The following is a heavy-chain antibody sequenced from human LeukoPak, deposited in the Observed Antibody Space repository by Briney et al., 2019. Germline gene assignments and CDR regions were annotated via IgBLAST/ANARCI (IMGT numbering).Heavy chain of an antibody. Sequence: PSETLSLTCAVSGGSISSSSYYWGWIRQHPGKCLEWIGYIYYSGSTYYNPSLKSRVTISVDTSKNQFSLKLSSVTAADTAVYYCARDRRGYYYGMDVWGQGTTVTVSS. CDR1: GGSISSSSYY. CDR2: IYYSGST. CDR3: ARDRRGYYYGMDV. D-gene: IGHD3-10*01. V-gene: IGHV4-31*11. J-gene: IGHJ6*02.